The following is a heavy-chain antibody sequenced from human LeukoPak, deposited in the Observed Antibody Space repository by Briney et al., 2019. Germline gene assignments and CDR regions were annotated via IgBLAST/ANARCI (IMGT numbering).Heavy chain of an antibody. CDR1: GFTFSDYY. J-gene: IGHJ4*02. CDR2: ISSRSGSSI. V-gene: IGHV3-11*04. CDR3: ARVGYSGSPGGY. D-gene: IGHD1-26*01. Sequence: GSLRLSCAASGFTFSDYYMSWIRQAPGKGLEWVSYISSRSGSSIYYADSVKGRFTISRDNAKNSLYLQMNSLRAEDTAVYYCARVGYSGSPGGYWGQGALVTVSS.